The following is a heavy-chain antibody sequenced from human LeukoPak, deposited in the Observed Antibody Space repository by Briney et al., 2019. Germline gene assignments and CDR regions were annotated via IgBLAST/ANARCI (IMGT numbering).Heavy chain of an antibody. CDR3: ARGPSYCGGDCYQDY. CDR1: GYTFTGYY. J-gene: IGHJ4*02. V-gene: IGHV1-18*04. CDR2: ISAYNGNT. Sequence: ASVKVSCKASGYTFTGYYMHWVRQAPGQGLEWMGWISAYNGNTNYAQKLQGRVTMTTDTSTSTAYMELRSLRSDDTAVYYCARGPSYCGGDCYQDYWGQGTLVTVSS. D-gene: IGHD2-21*02.